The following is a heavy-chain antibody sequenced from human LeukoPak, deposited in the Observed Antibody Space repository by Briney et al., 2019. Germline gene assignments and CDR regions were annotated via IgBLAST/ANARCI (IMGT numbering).Heavy chain of an antibody. V-gene: IGHV4-34*01. CDR2: INHSGST. D-gene: IGHD4-17*01. Sequence: SETLSLTCAVYGGSFSGYYWCWIRQPPGKGLEWIGEINHSGSTNYNPSLKSRVTISVDTSKNQFSLKLSSVTAADTAVYYCARVTTVTSDRDVWGKGTTVTVSS. J-gene: IGHJ6*04. CDR3: ARVTTVTSDRDV. CDR1: GGSFSGYY.